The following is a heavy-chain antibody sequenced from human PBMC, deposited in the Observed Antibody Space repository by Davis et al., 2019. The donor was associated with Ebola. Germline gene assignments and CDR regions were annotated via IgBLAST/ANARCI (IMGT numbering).Heavy chain of an antibody. V-gene: IGHV3-23*01. CDR1: GFSVTSYY. CDR3: AKHTMTVVVIDNFDY. Sequence: PGGSLRLSCAASGFSVTSYYMSWVRQAPGKGLEWVAAITGSGRNTYYADSVKGRFTIPRDTSKDTVYLQMNSLRAEDTAVYYCAKHTMTVVVIDNFDYWGQGTPVTVSS. D-gene: IGHD3-22*01. J-gene: IGHJ4*02. CDR2: ITGSGRNT.